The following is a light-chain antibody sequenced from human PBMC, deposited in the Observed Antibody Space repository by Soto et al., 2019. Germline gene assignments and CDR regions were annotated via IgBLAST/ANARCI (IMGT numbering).Light chain of an antibody. V-gene: IGKV3-15*01. J-gene: IGKJ1*01. CDR1: QSVGSN. CDR2: GAS. CDR3: QQYGSSGRT. Sequence: EIGMTQSPATLSMSPGERATLSCRASQSVGSNLAWYQQKPGQAPRLLIYGASTRATDIPVRFSGRGSGTDFTLTISSLQSEDFAVYYCQQYGSSGRTFGQRTKVDI.